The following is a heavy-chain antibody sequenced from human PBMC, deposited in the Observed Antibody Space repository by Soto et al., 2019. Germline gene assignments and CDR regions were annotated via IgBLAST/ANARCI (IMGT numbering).Heavy chain of an antibody. J-gene: IGHJ4*02. D-gene: IGHD6-19*01. Sequence: EVQLLESGGGLVQPGGSLRLSCAASGFTFGSYAMSWVRQAPGKGLEWVAGINSGGTPYYTASVEGRLTISRDNSKNMLFLQMNSLRAEDTAVYYCAKLPRAVAVNAYWGQGTLVTVSS. CDR1: GFTFGSYA. V-gene: IGHV3-23*01. CDR2: INSGGTP. CDR3: AKLPRAVAVNAY.